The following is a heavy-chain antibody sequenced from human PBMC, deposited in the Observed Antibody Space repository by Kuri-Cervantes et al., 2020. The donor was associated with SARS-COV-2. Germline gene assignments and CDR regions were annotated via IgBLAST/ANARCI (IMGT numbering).Heavy chain of an antibody. J-gene: IGHJ5*02. V-gene: IGHV4-39*07. CDR1: GGSISSSSYY. CDR2: IYYSGST. Sequence: SETLSLTCTVSGGSISSSSYYWGWIRQPPGKGLEWIGSIYYSGSTYYNPSLKGRITMSVDTSRSQFSLTLSSVTAADTAVYYCAREDEVRAATLGLAPWGQGTLVTVSS. D-gene: IGHD2-15*01. CDR3: AREDEVRAATLGLAP.